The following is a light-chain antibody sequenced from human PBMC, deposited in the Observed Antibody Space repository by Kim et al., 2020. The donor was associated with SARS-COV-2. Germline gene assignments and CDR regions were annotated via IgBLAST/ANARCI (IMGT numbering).Light chain of an antibody. CDR2: LNSDGSH. CDR3: QTWGTGMGV. V-gene: IGLV4-69*01. J-gene: IGLJ2*01. CDR1: SGHSSYA. Sequence: QPVLTQSPSASASLGASVKLTCTLSSGHSSYAIAWHQQQPEKGPRYLMKLNSDGSHGKGDGIPDRFSGSSSGAERYLTISSLQSEDEADYYCQTWGTGMGVFGGGTQLTVL.